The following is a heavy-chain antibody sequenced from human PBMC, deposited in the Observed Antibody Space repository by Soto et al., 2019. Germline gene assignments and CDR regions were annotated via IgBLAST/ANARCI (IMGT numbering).Heavy chain of an antibody. V-gene: IGHV3-53*01. CDR2: IYSDGNT. J-gene: IGHJ5*02. CDR1: GFTVSSNF. Sequence: EVQLVESGGGLIQPGGSVRLSCAASGFTVSSNFMNWVRQAPGKGLQWASIIYSDGNTYYADSVKGRFTISRDVSKNTLYLQMNSLRADDTAVYYCARVNPPYPWGQGTLVTVSS. CDR3: ARVNPPYP.